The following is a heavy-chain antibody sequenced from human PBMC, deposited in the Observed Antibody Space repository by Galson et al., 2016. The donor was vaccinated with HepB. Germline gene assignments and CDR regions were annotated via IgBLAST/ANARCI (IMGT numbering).Heavy chain of an antibody. CDR3: ASRVSSDY. J-gene: IGHJ4*02. D-gene: IGHD6-13*01. V-gene: IGHV3-23*01. CDR2: ISGSGVGT. CDR1: GITFSTYA. Sequence: SLRLSCAASGITFSTYAMSWVRQAPGKGLEWVSGISGSGVGTFYADSVKGRFTISRDNSKNTLYLQMNSLKAEDTAVYYCASRVSSDYWGQGTLVTVSS.